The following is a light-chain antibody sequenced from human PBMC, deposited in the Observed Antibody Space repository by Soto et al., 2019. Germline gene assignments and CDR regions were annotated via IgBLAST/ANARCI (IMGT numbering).Light chain of an antibody. CDR1: SAYSNYK. J-gene: IGLJ2*01. Sequence: QSVLTQSPSASASLGASVTLTCTLSSAYSNYKVDWYQQRPGKGPRFVMRVGTGGIVGSKGDGIPDRFSVLGSGLNRYLTIKNIQEEDESDYHCGANHGSGSNFLVVFGGGTKLTVL. CDR3: GANHGSGSNFLVV. V-gene: IGLV9-49*01. CDR2: VGTGGIVG.